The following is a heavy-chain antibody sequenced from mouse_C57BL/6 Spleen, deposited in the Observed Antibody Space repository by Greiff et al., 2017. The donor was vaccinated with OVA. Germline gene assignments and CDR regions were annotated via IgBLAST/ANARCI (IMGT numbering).Heavy chain of an antibody. CDR2: IYPGSGNT. D-gene: IGHD2-1*01. Sequence: QVQLKQSGAELVRPGASVKLSCKASGYTFTDYYINWVKQRPGQGLEWIARIYPGSGNTYYNEKFKGKATLTAEKSSSTAYMQLSSLTSEDSAVYFCARNEIYYGSHYYAMDYWGQGTSVTVSS. V-gene: IGHV1-76*01. CDR3: ARNEIYYGSHYYAMDY. J-gene: IGHJ4*01. CDR1: GYTFTDYY.